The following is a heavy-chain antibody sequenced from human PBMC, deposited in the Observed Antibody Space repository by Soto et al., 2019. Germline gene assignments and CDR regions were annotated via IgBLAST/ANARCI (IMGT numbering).Heavy chain of an antibody. CDR1: CYTFTSFG. V-gene: IGHV1-69*04. J-gene: IGHJ4*02. CDR3: ATRFGSGSRAFDY. D-gene: IGHD3-10*01. CDR2: FNPILSFS. Sequence: PVKVYCKGSCYTFTSFGISLVRQDPGQGLEWMGRFNPILSFSNSALKFQGRVTLTADKSTSTAYMVLSSLRSEDTAIYYCATRFGSGSRAFDYWGQGALVTVSS.